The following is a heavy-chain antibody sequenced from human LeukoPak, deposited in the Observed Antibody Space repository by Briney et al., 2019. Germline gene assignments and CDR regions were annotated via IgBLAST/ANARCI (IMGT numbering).Heavy chain of an antibody. CDR3: ARDLLTGDYDAFDI. CDR2: IYHSGST. V-gene: IGHV4-4*02. J-gene: IGHJ3*02. D-gene: IGHD7-27*01. Sequence: SETLSLTCAVSGGSISSSNWWSWVRQPPGKGLEWIGEIYHSGSTNYNPSLKSRVTISVDTSKNQFSLKLSSVTAADTAVYYCARDLLTGDYDAFDIWGQGTMVTVSS. CDR1: GGSISSSNW.